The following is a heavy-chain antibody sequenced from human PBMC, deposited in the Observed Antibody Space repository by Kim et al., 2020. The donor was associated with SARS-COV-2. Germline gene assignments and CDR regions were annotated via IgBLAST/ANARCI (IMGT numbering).Heavy chain of an antibody. CDR3: ARSPKLWFDVNWFDP. J-gene: IGHJ5*02. D-gene: IGHD3-10*01. Sequence: DSGKGSSTISRDNSKNTLYLQMNSLRAEDTAVYYCARSPKLWFDVNWFDPWGQGTLVTVSS. V-gene: IGHV3-66*01.